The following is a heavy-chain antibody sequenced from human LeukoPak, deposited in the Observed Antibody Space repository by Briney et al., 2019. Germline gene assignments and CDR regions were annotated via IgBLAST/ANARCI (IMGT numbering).Heavy chain of an antibody. Sequence: GGSLRLSCAVSGITLSNYGMSWVRQAPGKGLEWAAGISDSGGSTNYADSVKGRFTISRDNLKNTLYLQMNSLRAEDMAVYFCAKRGVVIRVILVGFHKEAYYFDSWGQGALVTVSS. CDR3: AKRGVVIRVILVGFHKEAYYFDS. CDR2: ISDSGGST. CDR1: GITLSNYG. J-gene: IGHJ4*02. D-gene: IGHD3-22*01. V-gene: IGHV3-23*01.